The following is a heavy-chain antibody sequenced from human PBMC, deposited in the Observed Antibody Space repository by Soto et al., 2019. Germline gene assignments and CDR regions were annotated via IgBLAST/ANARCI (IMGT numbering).Heavy chain of an antibody. D-gene: IGHD2-15*01. CDR1: GFTFSDYG. Sequence: QVQVEEFGGGVVRPGRSLRLSCEGPGFTFSDYGFHWVRQAPGKGLEWVAMISYDGSDRYYRDSVQGRFTISRDDSKNTVFLQMNSLRNEDTAMYDCARSTYCNGGSCYTQYWGPGTLVTVSS. CDR3: ARSTYCNGGSCYTQY. V-gene: IGHV3-30*03. CDR2: ISYDGSDR. J-gene: IGHJ4*02.